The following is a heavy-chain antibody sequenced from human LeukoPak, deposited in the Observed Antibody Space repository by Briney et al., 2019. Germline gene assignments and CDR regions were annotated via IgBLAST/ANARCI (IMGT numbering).Heavy chain of an antibody. D-gene: IGHD3-10*01. Sequence: GGSLRLSCAASGFTFDDYAMHWVRHAPGKGLEWVSGISWNSGSIGYADSVKGRFTISRDNAKNSLYLQMNSLRAEDTALYYCAKSPAGERLYYFDYWGRGTRVTVSA. CDR1: GFTFDDYA. CDR2: ISWNSGSI. J-gene: IGHJ4*02. V-gene: IGHV3-9*01. CDR3: AKSPAGERLYYFDY.